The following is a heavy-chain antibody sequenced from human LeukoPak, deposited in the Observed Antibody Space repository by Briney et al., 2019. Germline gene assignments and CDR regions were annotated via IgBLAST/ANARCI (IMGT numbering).Heavy chain of an antibody. V-gene: IGHV1-69*04. D-gene: IGHD3-9*01. CDR3: ARDGYYDIRYYFDY. J-gene: IGHJ4*02. Sequence: ASVKVSCKASGGTFSSYAISWVRQAPGQGLEWMGRIIPILGIANYAQKFQGRVTITADKSTSTAYMELSSLRSEDTAVYYCARDGYYDIRYYFDYWGQGTLVTVSS. CDR2: IIPILGIA. CDR1: GGTFSSYA.